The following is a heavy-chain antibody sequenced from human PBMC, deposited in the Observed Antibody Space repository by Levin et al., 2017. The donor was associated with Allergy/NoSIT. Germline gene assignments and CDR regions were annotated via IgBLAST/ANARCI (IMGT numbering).Heavy chain of an antibody. D-gene: IGHD2-2*01. CDR2: INSDGSST. V-gene: IGHV3-74*01. CDR3: ARHCNSTNWDYYMDV. J-gene: IGHJ6*03. Sequence: LSLTCAASGFTFSNYWMHWVRQDPGKGLVWVSRINSDGSSTSYADSVKGRFTISRDNAKNTLYLQMNSLRAEDTAMYYCARHCNSTNWDYYMDVWGKGTTVTVSS. CDR1: GFTFSNYW.